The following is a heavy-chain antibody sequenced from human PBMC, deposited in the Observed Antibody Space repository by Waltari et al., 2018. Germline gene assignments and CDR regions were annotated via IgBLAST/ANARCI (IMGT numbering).Heavy chain of an antibody. J-gene: IGHJ6*02. V-gene: IGHV4-59*01. CDR2: IHYSGST. CDR1: GGSISSYY. CDR3: ARVGGFADIVATILTPRWNYYYYGMDV. Sequence: QVQLQASGPGLVKPSETLSLTCTVSGGSISSYYWSWIRQPPGKGLEWIGYIHYSGSTNYNPSLKSRVTISVDTSKNQFSLKLSSVTAADTAVYYCARVGGFADIVATILTPRWNYYYYGMDVWGQGTTVTVSS. D-gene: IGHD5-12*01.